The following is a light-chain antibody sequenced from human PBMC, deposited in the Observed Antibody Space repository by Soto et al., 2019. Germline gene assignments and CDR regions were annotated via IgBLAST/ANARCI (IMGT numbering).Light chain of an antibody. J-gene: IGLJ1*01. Sequence: QSVLAQPCSVSGYPGHSITISCTGTSSDVGSSNYVSWYQHYPGKVPKLLINKVSNRPSGISYRFSGSKSGNTASLTISGLQGEDEADYYCSAYTVSRTYVFGTGTKVTVL. V-gene: IGLV2-14*01. CDR3: SAYTVSRTYV. CDR1: SSDVGSSNY. CDR2: KVS.